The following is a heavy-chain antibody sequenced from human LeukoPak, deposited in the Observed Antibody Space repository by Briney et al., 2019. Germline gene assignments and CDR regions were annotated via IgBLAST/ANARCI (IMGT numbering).Heavy chain of an antibody. D-gene: IGHD3-22*01. CDR3: ARGPARGYYDGSGYDFDY. CDR1: GVTPREFI. Sequence: RGSPRLSSAPSGVTPREFIMHWVRPAPGQGRGWVRLIDDNGINFDYVNSVKGRFTVSRDNSKNTLYLQMSSLESEDTAVYYCARGPARGYYDGSGYDFDYWGQGTLVTVSS. CDR2: IDDNGINF. V-gene: IGHV3-30*02. J-gene: IGHJ4*02.